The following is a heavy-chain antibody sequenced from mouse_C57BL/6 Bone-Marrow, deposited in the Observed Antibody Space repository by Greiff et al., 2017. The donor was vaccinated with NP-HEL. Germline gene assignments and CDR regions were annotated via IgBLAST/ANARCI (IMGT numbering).Heavy chain of an antibody. J-gene: IGHJ1*03. CDR3: TTSTEVSWYFDV. D-gene: IGHD6-2*01. Sequence: EVQLQESGAELVRPFSSVKPSCTASFLTTKYYYIHWLNHMPEQGLEWIGWIDPENVYTEYAWKFQGKATITADTSSNTAYLQLSSLTSEDTAVYYCTTSTEVSWYFDVWGTGTTVTVSS. CDR2: IDPENVYT. CDR1: FLTTKYYY. V-gene: IGHV14-4*01.